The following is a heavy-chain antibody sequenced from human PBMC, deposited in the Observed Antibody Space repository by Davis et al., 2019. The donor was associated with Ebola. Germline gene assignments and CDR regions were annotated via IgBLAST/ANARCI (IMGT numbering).Heavy chain of an antibody. CDR2: ISVYNGNT. J-gene: IGHJ6*02. V-gene: IGHV1-18*01. D-gene: IGHD2-2*02. CDR3: ARGGYCSSTSCYTRVDYYYYGMDV. Sequence: AASVKVSCKASGYTFTSYGISWVRQAPGQGLEWMGWISVYNGNTNYAQKLQGRVTMTTDTSTSTAYMELRSLRSDDTAVYYCARGGYCSSTSCYTRVDYYYYGMDVWGQGTTVTVSS. CDR1: GYTFTSYG.